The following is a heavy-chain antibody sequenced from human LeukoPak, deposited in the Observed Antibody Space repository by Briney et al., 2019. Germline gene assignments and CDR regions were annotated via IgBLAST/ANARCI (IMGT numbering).Heavy chain of an antibody. CDR1: DVSISSFY. CDR3: AGINNPYYFDY. J-gene: IGHJ4*02. D-gene: IGHD1/OR15-1a*01. Sequence: SETLSLTCTVSDVSISSFYWSWIRQPAGKALEWIGRVYISGSTNYNPSLRGRVTMSVDMSKNQFSLNLTSVTAADTAVYYCAGINNPYYFDYWGQGILVTVSS. V-gene: IGHV4-4*07. CDR2: VYISGST.